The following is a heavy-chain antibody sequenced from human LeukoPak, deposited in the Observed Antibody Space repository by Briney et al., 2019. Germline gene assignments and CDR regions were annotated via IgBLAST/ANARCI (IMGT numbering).Heavy chain of an antibody. V-gene: IGHV4-4*07. J-gene: IGHJ6*03. D-gene: IGHD3-3*01. Sequence: SETLSLTCTVSGGSISSYFWSWIRQPAGKGLQWIGRIYTRGSTNYNPSLKSRVTISVDTSKNQFSLELGSVTAADTAVYYCARTHYLRFLEDYFYYYLDVWGKGTTVTVSS. CDR1: GGSISSYF. CDR2: IYTRGST. CDR3: ARTHYLRFLEDYFYYYLDV.